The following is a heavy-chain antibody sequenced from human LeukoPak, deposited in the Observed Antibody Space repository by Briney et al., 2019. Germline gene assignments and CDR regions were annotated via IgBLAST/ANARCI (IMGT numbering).Heavy chain of an antibody. V-gene: IGHV6-1*01. CDR3: AREGYGSGYYASGNWAFDI. J-gene: IGHJ3*02. CDR1: GDSVSSNSAA. D-gene: IGHD3-22*01. CDR2: TYYRSKWYN. Sequence: SQTLSLTCAISGDSVSSNSAAWNWIRQSPSRGLEWLGRTYYRSKWYNDYAVSVKSRITINPDTSKNQFSLQLNSVTPEDTAVYYCAREGYGSGYYASGNWAFDIWGQGTMVTVSS.